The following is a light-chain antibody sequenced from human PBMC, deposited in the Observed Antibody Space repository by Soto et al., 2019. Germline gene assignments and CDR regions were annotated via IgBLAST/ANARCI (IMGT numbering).Light chain of an antibody. V-gene: IGLV2-23*01. CDR1: SSDVGSSNF. J-gene: IGLJ1*01. CDR3: CSFACSSSFYV. Sequence: QSVLTQPASVSGSPGQSITISCSGTSSDVGSSNFVSWYQQHPGKAPKLTIFEGDRRPSGVSGRFSGSKSGNTASLTISGLQAEVEADYYCCSFACSSSFYVFGTGTKVTVL. CDR2: EGD.